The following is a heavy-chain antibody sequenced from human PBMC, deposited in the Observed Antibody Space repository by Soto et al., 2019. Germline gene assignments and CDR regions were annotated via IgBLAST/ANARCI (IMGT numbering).Heavy chain of an antibody. CDR2: IYYSGST. CDR1: GGSISSYY. V-gene: IGHV4-59*01. D-gene: IGHD3-3*01. J-gene: IGHJ5*02. Sequence: SETLSLTCTVSGGSISSYYWSRIRQPPGKGLEWIGYIYYSGSTNYNPSLKSRVTISVDTSKNQFSLKLSSVTAADTAVYYCARGRYDFWSGYYSGNNWFDPWGQGTLVTVSS. CDR3: ARGRYDFWSGYYSGNNWFDP.